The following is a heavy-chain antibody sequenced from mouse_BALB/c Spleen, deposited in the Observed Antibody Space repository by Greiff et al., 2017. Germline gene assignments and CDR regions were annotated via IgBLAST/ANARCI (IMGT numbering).Heavy chain of an antibody. D-gene: IGHD2-14*01. J-gene: IGHJ3*01. Sequence: VQLKQSGPELVKPGASVKVSCKASGYAFTSYNMYWVKQSHGKSLEWIGYIDPYNGGTSYNQKFKGKATLTVDKSSSTAYMHLNSLTSEDSAVYYCARSGRYDGNWFAYWGQGTLVTVSA. CDR1: GYAFTSYN. CDR2: IDPYNGGT. CDR3: ARSGRYDGNWFAY. V-gene: IGHV1S135*01.